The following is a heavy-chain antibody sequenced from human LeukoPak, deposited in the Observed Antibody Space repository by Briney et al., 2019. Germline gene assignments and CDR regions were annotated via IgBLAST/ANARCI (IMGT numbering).Heavy chain of an antibody. Sequence: SETLSLTCTVYAGSLSGYYWTWIRQPPGKGLEWIGEINHSGSTKYNPSLKSRVTISVDTSKNQFSLKLNSVTAADAAVYYCAQSRVYGAYFGADYWGQGTLVTVSS. CDR2: INHSGST. CDR1: AGSLSGYY. V-gene: IGHV4-34*01. D-gene: IGHD4-17*01. J-gene: IGHJ4*02. CDR3: AQSRVYGAYFGADY.